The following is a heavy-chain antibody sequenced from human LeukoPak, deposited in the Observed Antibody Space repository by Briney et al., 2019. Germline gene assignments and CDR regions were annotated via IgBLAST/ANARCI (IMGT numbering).Heavy chain of an antibody. CDR3: ARGSGASGIYGMDV. J-gene: IGHJ6*02. V-gene: IGHV1-2*04. Sequence: VASVTVSCKASGYTFTGYYMHWVRQAPGQGLEGMGWINPNSGGTNYAQKFQGWVTMTRDTSISTAYMELSRLRSDDTAVYYCARGSGASGIYGMDVWGQGTTVTVSS. CDR1: GYTFTGYY. D-gene: IGHD3-10*01. CDR2: INPNSGGT.